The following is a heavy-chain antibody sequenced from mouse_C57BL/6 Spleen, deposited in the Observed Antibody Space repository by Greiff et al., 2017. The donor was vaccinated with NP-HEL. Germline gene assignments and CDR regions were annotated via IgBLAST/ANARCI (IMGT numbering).Heavy chain of an antibody. CDR3: AREFITTQFAY. D-gene: IGHD1-1*01. V-gene: IGHV1-7*01. J-gene: IGHJ3*01. CDR2: INPSSGYT. CDR1: GYTFTSYW. Sequence: QVHVKQSGAELAKPGASVKLSCKASGYTFTSYWMHWVKQRPGQGLEWIGYINPSSGYTKYNQKFKDKATLTADKSSSTAYMQLSSLTYEDSAVYYCAREFITTQFAYWGQGTLVTVSA.